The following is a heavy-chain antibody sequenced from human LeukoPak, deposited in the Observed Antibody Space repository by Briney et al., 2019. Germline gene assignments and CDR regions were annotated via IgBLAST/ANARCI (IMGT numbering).Heavy chain of an antibody. CDR2: IYYSGST. D-gene: IGHD6-19*01. Sequence: SETLSLTCKVSGVSINSYYWSWIRQPPGKGLEWIAYIYYSGSTNSNPSLKSRVTISVDTSKNQVSLKLSSVTAADTAVYYCATSYSSGWYSFDYWGQGTLVTVSS. CDR3: ATSYSSGWYSFDY. J-gene: IGHJ4*02. V-gene: IGHV4-59*01. CDR1: GVSINSYY.